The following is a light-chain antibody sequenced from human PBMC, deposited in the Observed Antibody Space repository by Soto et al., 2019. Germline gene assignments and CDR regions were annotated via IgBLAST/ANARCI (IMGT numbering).Light chain of an antibody. J-gene: IGLJ1*01. CDR2: EVN. CDR1: SSDVGGYKY. Sequence: QSVLTQPASVSGSPGQSITISCTGTSSDVGGYKYVSWFQQYPGKVPKLIIYEVNDRPSGVSNRFSASKSGNTASLTISGLQAEDEADYYCSSYTRQSTDVFGTGTKLTVL. CDR3: SSYTRQSTDV. V-gene: IGLV2-14*03.